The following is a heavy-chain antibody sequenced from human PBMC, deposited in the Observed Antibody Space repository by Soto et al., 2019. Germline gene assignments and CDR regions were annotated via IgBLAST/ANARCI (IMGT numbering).Heavy chain of an antibody. CDR2: ISYDGRNK. J-gene: IGHJ4*02. D-gene: IGHD3-3*01. Sequence: GGSLRLSCAASGFTFSSYAVHWVRQAPGKGLDWVALISYDGRNKYYADSVKGRFTVSRDNSNSTLYLQMNSLRAEDTAVYFCARDLRHLRLERFWSGYSDLWGQGTLVTVSS. CDR3: ARDLRHLRLERFWSGYSDL. CDR1: GFTFSSYA. V-gene: IGHV3-30*04.